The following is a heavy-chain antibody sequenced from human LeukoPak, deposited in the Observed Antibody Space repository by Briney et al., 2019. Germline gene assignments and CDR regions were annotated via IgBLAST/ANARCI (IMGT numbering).Heavy chain of an antibody. Sequence: GGSLRLSCAASGFTFSSYSMNWVRQAPRKGLEWVSYISSRSATIYYADSVKGRFTISRENSKNTLYLQMNSLRAEDTAVYYCARGRDYYYYMDVWGKGTTVTISS. CDR2: ISSRSATI. V-gene: IGHV3-48*01. CDR3: ARGRDYYYYMDV. J-gene: IGHJ6*03. CDR1: GFTFSSYS.